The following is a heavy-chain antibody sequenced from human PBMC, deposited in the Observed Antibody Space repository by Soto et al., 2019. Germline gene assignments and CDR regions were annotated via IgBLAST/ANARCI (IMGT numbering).Heavy chain of an antibody. V-gene: IGHV4-30-4*01. J-gene: IGHJ4*02. CDR1: GGSISSGNYY. CDR2: ISYSGST. Sequence: QVQLQESGPGLVKPSQTLSLTCTVSGGSISSGNYYWSWIRQPPGKGLEWIGFISYSGSTYYSTSLKSRVTISVDTSKSQFSLNLSFVTAADTAVYYCATMGTPATGLYFFDYWGQGSLFTVSS. D-gene: IGHD2-15*01. CDR3: ATMGTPATGLYFFDY.